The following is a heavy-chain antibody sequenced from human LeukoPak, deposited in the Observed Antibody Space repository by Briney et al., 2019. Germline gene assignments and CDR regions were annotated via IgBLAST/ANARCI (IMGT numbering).Heavy chain of an antibody. J-gene: IGHJ3*02. CDR1: GGSISSSSYY. D-gene: IGHD5-24*01. CDR3: ARDGRPRRRWLQLGARDAFDI. CDR2: IYYSGST. V-gene: IGHV4-39*07. Sequence: SETLSLTCTVSGGSISSSSYYWGWIRQPPGKGLEWIGSIYYSGSTYYNPSLQSRVTISVDTSKNQFSLKLSSVTAADTAVYYCARDGRPRRRWLQLGARDAFDIWGQGTMVTVSS.